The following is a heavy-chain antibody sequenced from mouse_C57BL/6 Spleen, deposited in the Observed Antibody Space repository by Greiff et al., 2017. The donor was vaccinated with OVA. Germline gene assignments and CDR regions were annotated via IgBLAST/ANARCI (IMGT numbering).Heavy chain of an antibody. J-gene: IGHJ1*03. CDR1: GYTFTSYD. D-gene: IGHD2-1*01. CDR3: AYGKRYFDV. CDR2: IYPRDGST. Sequence: VKLQESGPELVKPGASVKLSCKASGYTFTSYDINWVKQRPGQGLEWIGWIYPRDGSTKYNEKFKGKATLTVDTSSSTAYMELHSLTSEDSAVYFCAYGKRYFDVWGTGTTVTVSS. V-gene: IGHV1-85*01.